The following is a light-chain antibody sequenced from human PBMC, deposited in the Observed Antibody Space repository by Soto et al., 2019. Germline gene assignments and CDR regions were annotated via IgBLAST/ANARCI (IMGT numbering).Light chain of an antibody. V-gene: IGKV3-15*01. CDR1: QSVGRN. J-gene: IGKJ4*01. CDR3: QQYHRWPPLT. CDR2: GAS. Sequence: EIVMTQSPATLSVSPGERATLSCRASQSVGRNLAWYQQKPGQAPRLLIYGASTRATGIPARFSGSGSGTEVTLTLSSLQSEDLAIYSCQQYHRWPPLTFGGGTKVEIK.